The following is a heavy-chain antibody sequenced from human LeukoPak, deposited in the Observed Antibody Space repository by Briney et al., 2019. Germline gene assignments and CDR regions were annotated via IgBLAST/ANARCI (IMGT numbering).Heavy chain of an antibody. CDR2: ISNNGGYT. J-gene: IGHJ4*02. D-gene: IGHD1-26*01. CDR1: GFTFSSSA. CDR3: AKGVLSGSYDY. Sequence: SGGSLRLSCAASGFTFSSSAMSWVRQAPGKGLEWVSAISNNGGYTYYADSVQGRFTISRDNSKNTLYLQMNSLRAEDTAVYYCAKGVLSGSYDYWGQGTLVTVSS. V-gene: IGHV3-23*01.